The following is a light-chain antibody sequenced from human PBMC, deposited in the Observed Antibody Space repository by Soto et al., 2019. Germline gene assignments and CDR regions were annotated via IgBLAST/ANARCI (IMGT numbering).Light chain of an antibody. V-gene: IGKV1-39*01. Sequence: DMEMTQSPSSLSASVGDRVTITCRASQSSSNYLNWYQHKPGKVPKLLIYAASSLQSGVPTRFSGSGSGTHFTLTSNSRQPEDFATYYCQQSYGTPLTFGGGTKIEIK. CDR1: QSSSNY. CDR2: AAS. CDR3: QQSYGTPLT. J-gene: IGKJ4*01.